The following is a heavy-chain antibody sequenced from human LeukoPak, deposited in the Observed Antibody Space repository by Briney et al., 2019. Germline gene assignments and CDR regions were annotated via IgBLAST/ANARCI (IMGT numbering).Heavy chain of an antibody. CDR2: ISGSSDSI. D-gene: IGHD1-26*01. Sequence: PGGSLRLSCAASGFTFSTYGMQWVRQVPGKGLEWVSYISGSSDSIKYAESVKGRFTNSRDNAKNSLYLHLSSLRAEDTAVYHCGDRRIGFSGLVDLWGQGTLVTVSS. V-gene: IGHV3-48*04. J-gene: IGHJ5*02. CDR3: GDRRIGFSGLVDL. CDR1: GFTFSTYG.